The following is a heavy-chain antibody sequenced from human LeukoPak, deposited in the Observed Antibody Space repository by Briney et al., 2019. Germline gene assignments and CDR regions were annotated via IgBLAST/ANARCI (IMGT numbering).Heavy chain of an antibody. Sequence: GGSLRLSCAASGFTFSSYSMNWVRQAPGKGLEWVSSISSSSSYIYYADSVKGRFTISRDNAKNSLYLQMNSLRAEDTAVYYCARERLLSANWFVPWGQGTLVTVSS. CDR1: GFTFSSYS. CDR3: ARERLLSANWFVP. V-gene: IGHV3-21*01. CDR2: ISSSSSYI. D-gene: IGHD2-21*01. J-gene: IGHJ5*02.